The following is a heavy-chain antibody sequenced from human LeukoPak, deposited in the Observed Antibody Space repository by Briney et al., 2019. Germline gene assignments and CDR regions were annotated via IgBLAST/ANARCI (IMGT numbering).Heavy chain of an antibody. CDR3: ASEIAAAGTPLDY. D-gene: IGHD6-13*01. Sequence: GGSLRLSCGASGFTFSSYAMHWVCQAPGKGLEWVAVISYDGSNKYYADFVKGRFTISRDNSKNTLYLQMNSLRAEDTAVYYCASEIAAAGTPLDYWGQGTLVTVSS. V-gene: IGHV3-30-3*01. CDR2: ISYDGSNK. J-gene: IGHJ4*02. CDR1: GFTFSSYA.